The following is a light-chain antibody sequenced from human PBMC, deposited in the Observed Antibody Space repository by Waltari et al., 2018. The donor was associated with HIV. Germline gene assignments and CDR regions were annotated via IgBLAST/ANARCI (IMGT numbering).Light chain of an antibody. CDR2: KIS. CDR3: MQNTQFPYT. J-gene: IGKJ2*01. Sequence: DIVMTQTPLSSRVTPGQQASIPCTSSQSLVNSDGNTYLSWLHQRPGQPPRLLLYKISNRFSWVPDRFSGSGAGTEFTLKSSRVEAEDVGVYYCMQNTQFPYTFGQGTKLEIK. V-gene: IGKV2-24*01. CDR1: QSLVNSDGNTY.